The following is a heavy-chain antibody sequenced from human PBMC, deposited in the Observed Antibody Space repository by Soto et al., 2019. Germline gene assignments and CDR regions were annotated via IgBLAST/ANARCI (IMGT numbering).Heavy chain of an antibody. Sequence: GGSLRLSCAASGFTFSSYGMHWVRQAPGKGLEWVAVIWYDGSNKYYADSVKGRFTISRDNSKNTLYLQMNSLRAEDTAVYYCARAPGYYDSSGYYYYYGMDVWGQGTTVTVSS. V-gene: IGHV3-33*01. J-gene: IGHJ6*02. D-gene: IGHD3-22*01. CDR2: IWYDGSNK. CDR3: ARAPGYYDSSGYYYYYGMDV. CDR1: GFTFSSYG.